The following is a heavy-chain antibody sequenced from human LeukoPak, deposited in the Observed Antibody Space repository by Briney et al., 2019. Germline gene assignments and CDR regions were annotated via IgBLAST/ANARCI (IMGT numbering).Heavy chain of an antibody. CDR2: IIPIFGTA. CDR3: ARDLTMIPPRGMDV. V-gene: IGHV1-69*13. D-gene: IGHD3-22*01. CDR1: GGTFSSYA. Sequence: GAPVTVSCTASGGTFSSYAISWVRQAPEQGLEWMGGIIPIFGTANYAQKFQGRVTITADESTSTAYMELSSLRSEDTAVYYCARDLTMIPPRGMDVWGQGTTVTVSS. J-gene: IGHJ6*02.